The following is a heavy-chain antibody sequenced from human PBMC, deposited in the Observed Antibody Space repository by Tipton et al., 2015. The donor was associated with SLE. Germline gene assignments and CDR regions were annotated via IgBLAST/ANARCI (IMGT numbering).Heavy chain of an antibody. CDR3: ARGEMATMGFDY. J-gene: IGHJ4*02. V-gene: IGHV4-59*11. Sequence: TLSLTCTVSGGSINNHFWSWVRQPPGKGLEWIGYIFYSGRTNYNPSLKSRVTISVDTSKNQFSLKLSSVTAADTAVYYCARGEMATMGFDYWGQGTLVTVSS. CDR2: IFYSGRT. D-gene: IGHD5-24*01. CDR1: GGSINNHF.